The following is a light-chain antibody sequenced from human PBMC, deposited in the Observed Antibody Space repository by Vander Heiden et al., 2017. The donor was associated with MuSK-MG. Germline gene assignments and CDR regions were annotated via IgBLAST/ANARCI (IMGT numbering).Light chain of an antibody. CDR1: ALPKKY. V-gene: IGLV3-16*01. J-gene: IGLJ3*02. CDR3: LSADNSSTSPWV. Sequence: SYELTQPPSVSVSLGQMARITCSGEALPKKYAYWYQQKPGQFPVLVIVNAGERPSGIPDRFSCASSWTIATSMTSAGHAEDEADDYWLSADNSSTSPWVFGGGTKLTVL. CDR2: NAG.